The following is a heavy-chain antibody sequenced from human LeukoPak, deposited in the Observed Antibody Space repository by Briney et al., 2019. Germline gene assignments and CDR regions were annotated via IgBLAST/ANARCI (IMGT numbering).Heavy chain of an antibody. Sequence: GGSQRLSCAASGFTFDDYVMHWVRQAPGKGLEWVSLVGWDGVTTHYADSVKGRFTISRDNTKNSLYLQMNSLRTEDTAVYYCAKGSTYNILTDNLDYWGQGTLVTVSS. J-gene: IGHJ4*02. CDR3: AKGSTYNILTDNLDY. CDR2: VGWDGVTT. V-gene: IGHV3-43*01. D-gene: IGHD3-9*01. CDR1: GFTFDDYV.